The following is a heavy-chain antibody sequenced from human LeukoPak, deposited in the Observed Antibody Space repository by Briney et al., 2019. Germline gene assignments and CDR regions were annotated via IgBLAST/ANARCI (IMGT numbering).Heavy chain of an antibody. CDR2: LHTTGGT. J-gene: IGHJ3*01. CDR3: ARYRYSGYDDAFDV. D-gene: IGHD5-12*01. Sequence: SETLSLTCIVSGASISSGNYYWTWIRQPAGKGLEWIGRLHTTGGTNYNPSFKSRLSISGDTSMNQFSLQLSSVTAADTAVYYCARYRYSGYDDAFDVWGQGTMVTVSS. CDR1: GASISSGNYY. V-gene: IGHV4-61*02.